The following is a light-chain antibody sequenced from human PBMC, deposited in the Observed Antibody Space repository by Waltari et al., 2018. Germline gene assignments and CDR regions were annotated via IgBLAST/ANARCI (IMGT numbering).Light chain of an antibody. Sequence: IVMPQSPATLSVSPGERATLSCNASQSISTNLAWFQEKPGQAPRLLIYGASTRATGVPARFSGSGSGTYFTLVISSLRSEDFAVYYCQHYDKWLRYSFGQGTKVEIK. CDR1: QSISTN. V-gene: IGKV3-15*01. CDR2: GAS. J-gene: IGKJ2*01. CDR3: QHYDKWLRYS.